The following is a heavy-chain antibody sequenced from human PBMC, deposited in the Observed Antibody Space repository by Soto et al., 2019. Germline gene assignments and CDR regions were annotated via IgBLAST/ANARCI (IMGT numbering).Heavy chain of an antibody. CDR3: ARDLSWGSNWYYYMDV. Sequence: EVQLVESGGGLVQPGGSLRLSCATSGFILSDCAMNWVRQAPGKGLEWVSYISSSSSVIDYADSVKGRFTXSRDNARXXXXXXXXXXXXXXXXXXYCARDLSWGSNWYYYMDVWGKGTTVTVSS. J-gene: IGHJ6*03. CDR1: GFILSDCA. D-gene: IGHD7-27*01. CDR2: ISSSSSVI. V-gene: IGHV3-48*01.